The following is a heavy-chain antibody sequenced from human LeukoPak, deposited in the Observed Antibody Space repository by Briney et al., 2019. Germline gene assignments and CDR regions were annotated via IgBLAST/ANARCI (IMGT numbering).Heavy chain of an antibody. Sequence: GGSLRLSCAASGFTFSDYYMSWIRQAPGKGLEWVSYISSSGSTIYYADSVKGRFTISRDNAKNSLYLQMNSLRAEDTAVYYCARAIRWEMVYSSGWYDYWGQGTLVTVSS. CDR2: ISSSGSTI. J-gene: IGHJ4*02. CDR3: ARAIRWEMVYSSGWYDY. D-gene: IGHD6-19*01. CDR1: GFTFSDYY. V-gene: IGHV3-11*04.